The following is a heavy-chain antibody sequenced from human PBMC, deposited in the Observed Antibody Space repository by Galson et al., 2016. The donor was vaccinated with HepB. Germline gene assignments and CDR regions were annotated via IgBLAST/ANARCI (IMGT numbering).Heavy chain of an antibody. D-gene: IGHD1-1*01. J-gene: IGHJ6*02. Sequence: SLRLSCAASGFTFSDYAMHWVRQAPGKGLEWVAIISYDVYNKNHADSVKGRFTISRDNSKNTVYMQMNSLRAEDTGVYYCARGPNWNPPRGEEGIYGMDVWGQGTTVTVAS. CDR2: ISYDVYNK. CDR1: GFTFSDYA. V-gene: IGHV3-30*04. CDR3: ARGPNWNPPRGEEGIYGMDV.